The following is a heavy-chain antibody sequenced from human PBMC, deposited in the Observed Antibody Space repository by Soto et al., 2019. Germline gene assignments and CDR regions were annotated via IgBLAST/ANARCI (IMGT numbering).Heavy chain of an antibody. CDR2: INAGNGNT. CDR3: ARSIVVVTALDY. CDR1: GYTFTSYA. V-gene: IGHV1-3*05. Sequence: QVQLVQSGAEEKKPGASVKVSCKASGYTFTSYAMHWVRQAPGQGLEWMGWINAGNGNTKYSQKFQGSVTIARDTSASTADMELSSLRSEDTAVYYCARSIVVVTALDYWGQGTLVTVSS. J-gene: IGHJ4*02. D-gene: IGHD2-21*02.